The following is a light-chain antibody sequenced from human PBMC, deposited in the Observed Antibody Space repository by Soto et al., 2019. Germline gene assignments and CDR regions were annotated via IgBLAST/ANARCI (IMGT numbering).Light chain of an antibody. CDR1: QSVSSY. CDR2: DAS. V-gene: IGKV3-11*01. J-gene: IGKJ4*01. CDR3: QQRSNWGHT. Sequence: EIVLTQSPATLSLSLGERATLSCRASQSVSSYLAWYQQKPGQAPRLLIYDASNRATGIPARFSGSGSGTDFTLTISSLEPEEFAVYYCQQRSNWGHTFGGGTKVEIK.